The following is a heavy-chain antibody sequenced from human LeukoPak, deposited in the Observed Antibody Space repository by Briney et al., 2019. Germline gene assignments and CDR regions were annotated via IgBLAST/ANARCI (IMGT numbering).Heavy chain of an antibody. V-gene: IGHV3-53*01. CDR2: IYSDGKT. CDR3: TRIHSGDDF. Sequence: GGSLRLSCAASGFTVSTNYMSWVRQAPGKGLEWVAVIYSDGKTYYADSVKGRFTISRDNSKNTLWLQMNGLRAEDTAVYYCTRIHSGDDFWGQGTLVTVSS. D-gene: IGHD5-12*01. CDR1: GFTVSTNY. J-gene: IGHJ4*02.